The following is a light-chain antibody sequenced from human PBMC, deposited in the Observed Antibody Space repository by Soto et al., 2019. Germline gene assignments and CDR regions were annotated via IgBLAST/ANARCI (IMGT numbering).Light chain of an antibody. V-gene: IGKV3-20*01. CDR2: GVS. J-gene: IGKJ1*01. CDR1: QSVGSTF. CDR3: QQYGSSGT. Sequence: EIVLTPSPGPPSLSPGERATLSLRASQSVGSTFLAWYQQKPGQAPRLLIYGVSTRATGIPDRFSGSGSGTDFTLTISRLEPEDFAVYHCQQYGSSGTFGQGTKVDIK.